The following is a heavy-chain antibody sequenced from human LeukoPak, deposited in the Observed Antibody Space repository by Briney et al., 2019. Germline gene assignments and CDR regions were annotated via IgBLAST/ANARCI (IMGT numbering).Heavy chain of an antibody. D-gene: IGHD3-22*01. V-gene: IGHV4-59*01. CDR1: GGSISSYY. Sequence: SETLSLTCTVSGGSISSYYWSWIRQPPGKGLEWIGYIYYSGSTNYNPSLKSRVTTSVDTSKNQFSLKLSSVTAADTAVYYCARGTVSYYDSSGHFDYWGQGTLVTVSS. CDR3: ARGTVSYYDSSGHFDY. J-gene: IGHJ4*02. CDR2: IYYSGST.